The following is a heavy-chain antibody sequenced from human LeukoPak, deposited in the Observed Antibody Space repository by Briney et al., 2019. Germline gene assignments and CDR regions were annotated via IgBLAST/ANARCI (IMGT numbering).Heavy chain of an antibody. CDR2: INPNSGGT. Sequence: ASVKVSCKASGYTFTGYYMHWVRQAPGQGLEWMGWINPNSGGTNYAQKFQGRVTMTRDTSISTAYMELSRLRFDDTAVYYCARLPSPGYCSGGSCPDYWGQGTLVTVSS. D-gene: IGHD2-15*01. J-gene: IGHJ4*02. CDR1: GYTFTGYY. CDR3: ARLPSPGYCSGGSCPDY. V-gene: IGHV1-2*02.